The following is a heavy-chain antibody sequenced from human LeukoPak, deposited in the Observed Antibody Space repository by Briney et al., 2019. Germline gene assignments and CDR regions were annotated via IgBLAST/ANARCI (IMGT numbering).Heavy chain of an antibody. CDR2: ISYDGSYK. CDR3: AKDRYSGLNTIDY. CDR1: EFTFSTYG. V-gene: IGHV3-30*18. D-gene: IGHD6-13*01. J-gene: IGHJ4*02. Sequence: QTGGSLRLSCAASEFTFSTYGMHWVRQAPGKGLEWVAVISYDGSYKFYADSVKGRFTISRDNSKSTLYLQMNSLRAEDTAVYYCAKDRYSGLNTIDYLGQGSLVTSSS.